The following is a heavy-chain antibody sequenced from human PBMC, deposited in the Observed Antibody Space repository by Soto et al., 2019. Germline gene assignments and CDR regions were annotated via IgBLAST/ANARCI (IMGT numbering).Heavy chain of an antibody. Sequence: ASVKVSCKASGYTFTSYAMHWVRQAPGQRLEWMGWINAGNGNTKYSQKFQGRVTITRDTSARTAYMELSSLRSDDTAVYYCARKAEYCSGGSCSWWFDSWGQGTLVTVSS. J-gene: IGHJ5*01. CDR2: INAGNGNT. CDR3: ARKAEYCSGGSCSWWFDS. CDR1: GYTFTSYA. V-gene: IGHV1-3*01. D-gene: IGHD2-15*01.